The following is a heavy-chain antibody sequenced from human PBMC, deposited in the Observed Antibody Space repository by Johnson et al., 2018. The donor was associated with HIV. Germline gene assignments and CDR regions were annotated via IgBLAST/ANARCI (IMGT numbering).Heavy chain of an antibody. J-gene: IGHJ3*02. CDR2: ISWDGGST. V-gene: IGHV3-43D*03. D-gene: IGHD6-13*01. Sequence: VQLVESGGGVVRPGGSLRLSCAASGFTFDDYAMHWVRQAPGKGLEWVSLISWDGGSTYYADSVKGRFTISRDNSKNSLYLQMNSLIGADTALYYCAKDRDLDAAGTDAFEIWGQGTMVTVSS. CDR3: AKDRDLDAAGTDAFEI. CDR1: GFTFDDYA.